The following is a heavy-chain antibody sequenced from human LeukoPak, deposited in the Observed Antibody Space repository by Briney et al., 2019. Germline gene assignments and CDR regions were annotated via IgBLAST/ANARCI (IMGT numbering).Heavy chain of an antibody. CDR1: GFTFSIYA. CDR2: ISGTGGST. V-gene: IGHV3-23*01. CDR3: APDLRGSASSLDD. Sequence: GGSLRLSYAASGFTFSIYAMSWVRQAPGKGLEWLSVISGTGGSTYYADSVKGRFTISRDNSKNTLSLQMNSLRAEDTAVYYCAPDLRGSASSLDDWGQGTLVTVSS. D-gene: IGHD6-25*01. J-gene: IGHJ4*02.